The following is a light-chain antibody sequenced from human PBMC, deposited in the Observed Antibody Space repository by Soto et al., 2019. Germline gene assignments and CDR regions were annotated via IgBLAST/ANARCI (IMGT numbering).Light chain of an antibody. CDR2: EVS. V-gene: IGLV2-14*01. Sequence: QSALTQPASVSGSPGQSITISCTGTSSDVGDYNYVSWYQQHPGKAPKLMIYEVSNRPSGVSNRFSGSKSGNTASLTVSGIQAEDEADYYCSSYTFSSYVFGTGTKLTVL. CDR1: SSDVGDYNY. CDR3: SSYTFSSYV. J-gene: IGLJ1*01.